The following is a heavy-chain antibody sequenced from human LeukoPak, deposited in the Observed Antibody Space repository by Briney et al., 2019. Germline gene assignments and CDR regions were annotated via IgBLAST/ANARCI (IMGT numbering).Heavy chain of an antibody. CDR3: ARAYCSSTSCYAPDY. CDR1: GFTFSSYA. V-gene: IGHV3-30*04. J-gene: IGHJ4*02. D-gene: IGHD2-2*01. CDR2: ISHDGSNK. Sequence: GGSLRLSCAASGFTFSSYAMHWVRQAPGKGLEWVAVISHDGSNKYYADSVKGRFTISRDNSKNTLYLQMNSLRAEDTAVYYCARAYCSSTSCYAPDYWGQGTLVTVSS.